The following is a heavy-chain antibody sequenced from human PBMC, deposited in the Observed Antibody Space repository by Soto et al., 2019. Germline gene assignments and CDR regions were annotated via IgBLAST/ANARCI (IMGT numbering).Heavy chain of an antibody. V-gene: IGHV4-34*01. CDR3: ARVKGYYSLLSPQGIFDY. Sequence: QVQLQQWGAGLLKPSETLSLTCAVYGGSFSGYYWSWIRQPPGKGLEWIGEINHSGSTNYNPSLKSRVTIEVDTSKNQFSLKLSSVTAADTAVYYCARVKGYYSLLSPQGIFDYWGQGTLVTVSS. CDR2: INHSGST. J-gene: IGHJ4*02. D-gene: IGHD2-2*01. CDR1: GGSFSGYY.